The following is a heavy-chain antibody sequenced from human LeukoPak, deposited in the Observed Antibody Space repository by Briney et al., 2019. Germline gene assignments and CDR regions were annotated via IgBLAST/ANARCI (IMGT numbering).Heavy chain of an antibody. CDR2: INWNGGST. J-gene: IGHJ4*02. D-gene: IGHD3-22*01. CDR1: GFTFDDYG. Sequence: GGSLRLSCAASGFTFDDYGMTWVRQAPGKGLEWVSGINWNGGSTGYADSVKGRFTISRDNAKNSLYLQMNSLRAEDTALYYCARLLSGYYYDYWGPGTLVTVSS. CDR3: ARLLSGYYYDY. V-gene: IGHV3-20*04.